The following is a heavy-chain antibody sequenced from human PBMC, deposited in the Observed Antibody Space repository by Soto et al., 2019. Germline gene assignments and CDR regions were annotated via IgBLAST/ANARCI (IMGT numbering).Heavy chain of an antibody. CDR3: ARSAHGDTLNVDY. V-gene: IGHV4-39*01. D-gene: IGHD5-18*01. Sequence: SETLSLTCTVSGVSISSSSYYWGWIRQPPGKGLEWIGSIYYSGSTYYNPSVKSRVTISVDTSKNPFSLPLNAVTAADTAVYYCARSAHGDTLNVDYWGQGTLVTVSS. CDR1: GVSISSSSYY. J-gene: IGHJ4*02. CDR2: IYYSGST.